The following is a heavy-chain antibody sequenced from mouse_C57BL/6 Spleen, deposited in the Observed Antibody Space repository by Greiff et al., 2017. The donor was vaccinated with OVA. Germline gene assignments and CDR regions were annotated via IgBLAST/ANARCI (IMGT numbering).Heavy chain of an antibody. CDR3: ARDRYYGSRDAMDY. CDR2: INYDGSST. J-gene: IGHJ4*01. Sequence: EVNLVESEGGLVQPGSSMKLSCTASGFTFSDYYMAWVRQVPEKGLEWVANINYDGSSTYYLDSLKSRFIISRDNAKNILYLQMSSLKSEDTATYYCARDRYYGSRDAMDYWGQGTSVTVSS. D-gene: IGHD1-1*01. V-gene: IGHV5-16*01. CDR1: GFTFSDYY.